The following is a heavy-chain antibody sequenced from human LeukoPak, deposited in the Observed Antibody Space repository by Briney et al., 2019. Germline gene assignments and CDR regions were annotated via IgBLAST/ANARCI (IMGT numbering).Heavy chain of an antibody. CDR2: ISAYNGNT. D-gene: IGHD2-15*01. CDR1: GYTFTSYG. J-gene: IGHJ6*03. V-gene: IGHV1-18*01. CDR3: ALLYYYYYYMDV. Sequence: ASVKVSCKASGYTFTSYGISWVRQAPGQGLEWMGWISAYNGNTNYAQKLQGRVTMTTDTSTSTAYMELRSLRSDDTAVYYCALLYYYYYYMDVWGKGTTVTVSS.